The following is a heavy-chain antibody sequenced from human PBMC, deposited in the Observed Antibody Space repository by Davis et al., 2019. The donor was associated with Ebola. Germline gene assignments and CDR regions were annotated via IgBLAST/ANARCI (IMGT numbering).Heavy chain of an antibody. CDR3: ARHGEIQEVDY. Sequence: GESLKISCAASGFTVSSNYMSWVRQAPGKGLEWVSVIYSGGSTYYADSVKGRFTISRDNSKNTLYLQMNSLRAEDTAVYYCARHGEIQEVDYWGQGTLVTVSS. J-gene: IGHJ4*02. V-gene: IGHV3-66*04. D-gene: IGHD5-18*01. CDR1: GFTVSSNY. CDR2: IYSGGST.